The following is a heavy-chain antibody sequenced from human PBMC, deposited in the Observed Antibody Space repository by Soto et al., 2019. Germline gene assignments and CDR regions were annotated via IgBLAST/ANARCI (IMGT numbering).Heavy chain of an antibody. D-gene: IGHD3-3*01. J-gene: IGHJ3*02. V-gene: IGHV4-34*01. CDR3: ARGEWLLSTDAFDI. CDR2: INHSVST. CDR1: GGSFSGYY. Sequence: SETLSLTCAVYGGSFSGYYWSWIRQPPGKGLEWIGEINHSVSTNYNPSLKSRVTISVDTSKNQFSLKLSSVTAADTAVYYCARGEWLLSTDAFDIWGQGTRVTVSS.